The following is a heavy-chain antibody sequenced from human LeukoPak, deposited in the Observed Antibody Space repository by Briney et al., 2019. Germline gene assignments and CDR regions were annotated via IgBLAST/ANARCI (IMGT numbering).Heavy chain of an antibody. CDR2: INPNSGGA. CDR1: GYTFNGYY. V-gene: IGHV1-2*02. Sequence: ALVKVSCKASGYTFNGYYIHWVRQAPGQGLEWMGWINPNSGGANYAQTFQGRVTMTRDTSITTSYMELSRLRSDDTAVYYCARDEMPTFDAFDMWGQGTMVTVSS. CDR3: ARDEMPTFDAFDM. J-gene: IGHJ3*02. D-gene: IGHD2-2*01.